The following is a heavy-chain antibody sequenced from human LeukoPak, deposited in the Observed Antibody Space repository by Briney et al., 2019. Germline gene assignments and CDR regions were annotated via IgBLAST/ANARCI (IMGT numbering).Heavy chain of an antibody. Sequence: SETLSLTCTVSGGSINNYFWSWIRQPAGKGLEWIGRIYTSGSTNYNPSLKSQVTMSIDTSKNQFSLKVTSVTDADTAVYYCARDPYNNSPFDYWGQGILVTVSS. CDR1: GGSINNYF. CDR3: ARDPYNNSPFDY. J-gene: IGHJ4*02. CDR2: IYTSGST. V-gene: IGHV4-4*07. D-gene: IGHD4-11*01.